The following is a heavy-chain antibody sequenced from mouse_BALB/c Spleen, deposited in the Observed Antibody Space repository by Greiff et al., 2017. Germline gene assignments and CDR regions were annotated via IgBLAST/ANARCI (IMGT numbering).Heavy chain of an antibody. D-gene: IGHD3-3*01. Sequence: VQLQESGPGLVAPSQSLSITCTVSGFSLTSYDISWIRQPPGKGLEWLGVIWTGGGTNYNSAFMSRLSISKDNSKSQVFLKMNSLQTDDTAIYYCVRGDGYYFDYWGQGTTLTVSS. V-gene: IGHV2-9-2*01. CDR1: GFSLTSYD. CDR2: IWTGGGT. J-gene: IGHJ2*01. CDR3: VRGDGYYFDY.